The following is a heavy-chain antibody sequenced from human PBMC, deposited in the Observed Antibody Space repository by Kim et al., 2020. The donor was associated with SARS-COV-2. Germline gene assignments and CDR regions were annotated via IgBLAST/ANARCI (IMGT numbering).Heavy chain of an antibody. J-gene: IGHJ3*02. CDR3: ARDVGVVVAANTDAFDI. CDR2: INPSGGST. CDR1: GYTFTSYY. V-gene: IGHV1-46*01. Sequence: ASVKVSCKASGYTFTSYYMHWVRQAPGQGLEWMGIINPSGGSTSYAQKFQGRVTMTRDTSTSTVYMELSSLRSEDTAVYYCARDVGVVVAANTDAFDIWGQGTMVTVSS. D-gene: IGHD2-15*01.